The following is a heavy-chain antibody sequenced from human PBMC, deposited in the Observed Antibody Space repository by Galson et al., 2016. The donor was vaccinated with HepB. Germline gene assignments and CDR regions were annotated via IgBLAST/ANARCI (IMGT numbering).Heavy chain of an antibody. CDR3: TRGDGFWAGWTD. V-gene: IGHV1-46*03. Sequence: SVKVSCKASGYTFTTYNIHWVRLAPGQGLEWMGIINPSGGSPNYAQKFQGRVTLTSDTSTSTVYMQLGSLRSADTAVYYCTRGDGFWAGWTDWGQGTLVTVSS. D-gene: IGHD3/OR15-3a*01. CDR1: GYTFTTYN. CDR2: INPSGGSP. J-gene: IGHJ4*02.